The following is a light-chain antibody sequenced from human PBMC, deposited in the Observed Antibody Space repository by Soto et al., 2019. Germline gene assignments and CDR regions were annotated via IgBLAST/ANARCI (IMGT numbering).Light chain of an antibody. CDR3: QQYENLRT. J-gene: IGKJ1*01. CDR1: QSISSW. Sequence: DIQMTQSPSTLSASVGDRVTITCRASQSISSWLAWYQQKPGKAPKLLIYDASNLETGVPSRFSGSGSGTDFTFTISSLQPEDIATYYCQQYENLRTFGQGTKVDIK. CDR2: DAS. V-gene: IGKV1-33*01.